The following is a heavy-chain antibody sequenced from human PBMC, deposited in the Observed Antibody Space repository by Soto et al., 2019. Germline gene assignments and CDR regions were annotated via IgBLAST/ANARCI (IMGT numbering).Heavy chain of an antibody. CDR3: ARVEVVVVPAAKPHGYYYYYYMDV. D-gene: IGHD2-2*02. Sequence: ASVKVSCKASGYTFTSYGISWVRQAPGQGLEWMGWISAYNGNTNYAQKLQGRVTMTTDTSTSTAYMELRSLRSDDTAVYYCARVEVVVVPAAKPHGYYYYYYMDVWGEGTTVTVSS. CDR1: GYTFTSYG. CDR2: ISAYNGNT. J-gene: IGHJ6*03. V-gene: IGHV1-18*01.